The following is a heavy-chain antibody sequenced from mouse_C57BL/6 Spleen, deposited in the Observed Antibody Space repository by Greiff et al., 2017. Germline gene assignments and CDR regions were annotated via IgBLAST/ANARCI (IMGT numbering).Heavy chain of an antibody. CDR2: IYPGDGDT. CDR1: GYAFSSYW. V-gene: IGHV1-80*01. Sequence: QVQLKESGAELVKPGASVKIYCKASGYAFSSYWMNWVKQRPGKGLEWIGQIYPGDGDTNYNGKFKGKATLTADKSSSTAYMQLSSLTSEDSAVYFCARSPYPYWYFDVWGTGTTVTVSS. J-gene: IGHJ1*03. CDR3: ARSPYPYWYFDV.